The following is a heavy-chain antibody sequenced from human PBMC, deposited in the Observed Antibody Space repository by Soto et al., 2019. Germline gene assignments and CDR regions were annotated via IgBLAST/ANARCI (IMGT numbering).Heavy chain of an antibody. CDR3: AKDSWGYSNLGGRDYYHGMDV. J-gene: IGHJ6*02. Sequence: QVPLVESGGGVVQPGRSLRLSCVASGFTFSSFGMHWVRQAPGKGLEWVAVISYDGSNRFYAESVKGRFIISRDNSKNTLCLQMNSLRSEDTAVYYCAKDSWGYSNLGGRDYYHGMDVWAQGTTVTVPS. CDR1: GFTFSSFG. CDR2: ISYDGSNR. D-gene: IGHD4-4*01. V-gene: IGHV3-30*18.